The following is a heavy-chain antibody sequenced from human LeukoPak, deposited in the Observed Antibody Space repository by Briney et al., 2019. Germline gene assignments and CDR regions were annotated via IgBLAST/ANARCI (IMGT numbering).Heavy chain of an antibody. J-gene: IGHJ5*02. V-gene: IGHV1-8*01. CDR2: MNPNSGNT. Sequence: ASVKVSCKASGYTFTTYDINWVRQAAGQGLEWMGWMNPNSGNTGYAQKFQGRVTMTRNTSISTAYMELSSLRSEDTAVYYCARGPNKSDGGNSGSAWFDPWGQGTLVTVSS. CDR3: ARGPNKSDGGNSGSAWFDP. CDR1: GYTFTTYD. D-gene: IGHD4-23*01.